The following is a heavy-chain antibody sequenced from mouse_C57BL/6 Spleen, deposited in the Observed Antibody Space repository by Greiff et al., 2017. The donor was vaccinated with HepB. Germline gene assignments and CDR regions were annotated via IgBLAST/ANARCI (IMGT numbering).Heavy chain of an antibody. CDR3: ARQGTGPLYYAMDY. J-gene: IGHJ4*01. CDR2: ISDGGSYT. V-gene: IGHV5-4*01. Sequence: EVQLVESGGGLVKPGGSLKLSCAASGFTFSSYAMSWVRQTPEKRLEWVATISDGGSYTYYPDNVKGRFTISRDNAKNNLYLQMSHLKSEDTAMYYCARQGTGPLYYAMDYWGQGTSVTVSS. D-gene: IGHD4-1*01. CDR1: GFTFSSYA.